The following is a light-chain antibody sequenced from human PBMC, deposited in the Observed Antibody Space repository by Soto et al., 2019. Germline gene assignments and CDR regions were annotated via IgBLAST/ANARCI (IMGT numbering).Light chain of an antibody. V-gene: IGKV3-20*01. CDR1: QTISSSF. CDR2: RAS. Sequence: EIVLTQSPGTLSLSPGERATLSCRASQTISSSFLAWYQQKPGQAPRLLIYRASRRAPGIPDRFSGSGSWKDFTVTIIRLEPEDFALCYCHQFGSSPLDTFGPGTKVEIK. CDR3: HQFGSSPLDT. J-gene: IGKJ3*01.